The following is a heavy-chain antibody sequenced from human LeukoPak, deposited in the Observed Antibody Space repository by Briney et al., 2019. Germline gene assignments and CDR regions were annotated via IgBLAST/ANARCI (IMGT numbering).Heavy chain of an antibody. CDR2: INTGSTTI. CDR3: ARVSAVCDFDV. D-gene: IGHD3-16*02. J-gene: IGHJ3*01. CDR1: GFTFSPYT. Sequence: PGGSLRLSRAASGFTFSPYTMHWFRQPPGKGLEWLSYINTGSTTIYYADSVKGRFTISRDNAKNSLYLQLNSLRAEDTAVYYCARVSAVCDFDVWGQGTMVTVSS. V-gene: IGHV3-48*01.